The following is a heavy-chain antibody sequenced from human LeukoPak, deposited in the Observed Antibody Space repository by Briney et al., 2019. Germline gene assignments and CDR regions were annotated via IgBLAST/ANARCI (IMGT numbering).Heavy chain of an antibody. CDR3: ARGSSGSNWFDP. CDR2: IYYSGST. D-gene: IGHD6-19*01. V-gene: IGHV4-31*03. Sequence: SETLSLTCTVSGGSISGYYWSWIRQHPGKGLEWIGYIYYSGSTYYNPSLKSRVTISVDTSKNQFSLKLSSVTAADTAVYYCARGSSGSNWFDPWGQGTLVTVSS. J-gene: IGHJ5*02. CDR1: GGSISGYY.